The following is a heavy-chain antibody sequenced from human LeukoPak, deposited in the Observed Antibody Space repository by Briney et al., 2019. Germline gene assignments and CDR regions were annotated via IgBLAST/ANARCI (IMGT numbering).Heavy chain of an antibody. CDR3: ARDRNVDTAMVHYYYYYYMDV. D-gene: IGHD5-18*01. Sequence: GASVKVSCKASGYTFTGYYMHWVRQAPGQGLEWMGWINPNSGGTNYAQKFQGRVTMTRDTSISTAYMELSRLRSDDTAVYYCARDRNVDTAMVHYYYYYYMDVWGKGTTVTVSS. CDR1: GYTFTGYY. J-gene: IGHJ6*03. V-gene: IGHV1-2*02. CDR2: INPNSGGT.